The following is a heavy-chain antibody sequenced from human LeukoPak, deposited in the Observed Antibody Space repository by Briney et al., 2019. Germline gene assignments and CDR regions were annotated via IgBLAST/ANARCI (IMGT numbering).Heavy chain of an antibody. Sequence: RSGGSLRLSCAASGFSVTNNYMSWVRQAPGRGLEWVSLIYSDGATYYGDSVKGRFTTSRDNSKNTLYLQMNSLRPEDTAVYYCARDRAGTQPWVEFDSWGQGALVTVSS. J-gene: IGHJ5*01. CDR2: IYSDGAT. CDR3: ARDRAGTQPWVEFDS. CDR1: GFSVTNNY. V-gene: IGHV3-66*02. D-gene: IGHD5-18*01.